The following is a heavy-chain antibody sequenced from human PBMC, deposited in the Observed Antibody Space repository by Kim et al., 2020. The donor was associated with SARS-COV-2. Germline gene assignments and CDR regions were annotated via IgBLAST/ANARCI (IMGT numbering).Heavy chain of an antibody. CDR3: ARDIRGTWFDP. Sequence: GKYYVDSVRGRITISRDNAKTSMYLQMSGLRVEDTAVYYCARDIRGTWFDPWGQGTLVTVSS. CDR2: GK. V-gene: IGHV3-7*01. J-gene: IGHJ5*02. D-gene: IGHD3-16*01.